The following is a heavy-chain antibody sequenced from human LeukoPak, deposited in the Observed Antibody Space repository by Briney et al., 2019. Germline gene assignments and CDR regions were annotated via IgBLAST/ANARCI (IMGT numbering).Heavy chain of an antibody. CDR2: ISYDGSNN. CDR3: AKASREKQLVSSNYYMDV. V-gene: IGHV3-30*18. J-gene: IGHJ6*03. D-gene: IGHD6-6*01. Sequence: GGSLRLSCAASGFTFSSYGMYWVRQAPGKGLEWVAVISYDGSNNYYAGSVKGRFTISRDNSQNTLYVQMNSLRAEDTAVYYCAKASREKQLVSSNYYMDVWGKGTTVTISS. CDR1: GFTFSSYG.